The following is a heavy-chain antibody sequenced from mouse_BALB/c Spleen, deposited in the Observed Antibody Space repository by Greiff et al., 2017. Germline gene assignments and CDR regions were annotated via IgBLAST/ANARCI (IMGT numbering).Heavy chain of an antibody. D-gene: IGHD1-1*01. CDR1: GFSLSTSGMG. CDR2: IWWDDDK. Sequence: QVTLKVSGPGILQPSQTLSLTCSFSGFSLSTSGMGVGWIRQPSGKGLEWLAHIWWDDDKRYNPALKSRLTISKDTSSNQVFLKIASVDTADTATYYRARSHYGSSYAMDYWGQGTSVTVSS. CDR3: ARSHYGSSYAMDY. V-gene: IGHV8-8*01. J-gene: IGHJ4*01.